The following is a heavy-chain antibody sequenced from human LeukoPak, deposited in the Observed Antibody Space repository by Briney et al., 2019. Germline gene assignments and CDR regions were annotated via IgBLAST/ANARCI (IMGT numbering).Heavy chain of an antibody. V-gene: IGHV4-34*01. CDR3: ARGRGRYCSGGSCYSGLKY. D-gene: IGHD2-15*01. CDR1: GGSFSGYY. J-gene: IGHJ4*02. Sequence: SETLSLTCAVYGGSFSGYYWSWIRQPPGKGLEWIGEINHSGSTNYNPSLKSRVTISVDTSKNQFSLKLSSVTAADTAVYYCARGRGRYCSGGSCYSGLKYWGQGTLVTVSS. CDR2: INHSGST.